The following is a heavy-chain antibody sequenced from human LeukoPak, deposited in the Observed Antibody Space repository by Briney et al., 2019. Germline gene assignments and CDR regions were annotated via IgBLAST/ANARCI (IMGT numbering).Heavy chain of an antibody. V-gene: IGHV3-23*01. J-gene: IGHJ6*02. CDR2: ISGSGGST. CDR1: GFTFSSYA. Sequence: GGSLRLSCAASGFTFSSYAMSWVRQAPGKGLEWVSAISGSGGSTYYADSVKGRFTISRDNSKNTLYLQMNSLRAEDTAVYYCASRCSSTSCYFNYYYYYGMDVWGQGTTVTVSS. D-gene: IGHD2-2*01. CDR3: ASRCSSTSCYFNYYYYYGMDV.